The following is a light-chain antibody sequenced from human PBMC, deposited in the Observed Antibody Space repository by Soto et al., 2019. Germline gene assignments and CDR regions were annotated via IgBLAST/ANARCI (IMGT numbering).Light chain of an antibody. CDR1: QSVSSSY. V-gene: IGKV3-20*01. CDR3: QHYVNSPPYT. CDR2: GVS. Sequence: EIVLTQSPGTLSLSPGERATLSCRASQSVSSSYLAWYQQKPGQAPRLLIYGVSGRATGIPDRCSGSGSGTDFTLIISRLEPEDFAVYYCQHYVNSPPYTFGQGTRLEIK. J-gene: IGKJ5*01.